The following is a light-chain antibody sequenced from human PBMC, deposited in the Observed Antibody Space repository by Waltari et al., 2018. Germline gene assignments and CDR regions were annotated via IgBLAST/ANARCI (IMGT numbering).Light chain of an antibody. CDR2: DVT. CDR3: CSYAGSSTVL. V-gene: IGLV2-11*01. CDR1: SSDVGGYNY. J-gene: IGLJ2*01. Sequence: QSALTQPRSVSGSPGQSVTISCTGTSSDVGGYNYVSWYQQHPGKAPKLMIYDVTKRPSGVPGRFSCSKSGNTASLTISGLQAEDEADYYCCSYAGSSTVLFGGGTKLTVL.